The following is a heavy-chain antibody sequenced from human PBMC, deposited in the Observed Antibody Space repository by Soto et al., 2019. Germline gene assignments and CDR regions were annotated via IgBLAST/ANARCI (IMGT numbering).Heavy chain of an antibody. V-gene: IGHV1-69*01. CDR1: GGTFSSYA. CDR2: IIPIFGTA. J-gene: IGHJ4*02. D-gene: IGHD3-3*01. Sequence: QVQLVQSGAEVKKPGSSVKVSCKASGGTFSSYAISWVRQAPGQGLEWMGGIIPIFGTANYAQKFQGRVTITADESTSTAYMELSSLRSEDTAVYYWARTGLSDFWSGRQLDYWGQGTLVTVSS. CDR3: ARTGLSDFWSGRQLDY.